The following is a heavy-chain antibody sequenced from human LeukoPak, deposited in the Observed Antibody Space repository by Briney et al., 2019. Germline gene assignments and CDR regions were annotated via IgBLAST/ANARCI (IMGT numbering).Heavy chain of an antibody. J-gene: IGHJ4*02. Sequence: GGSLRLPCAASGFTFSSYAMNWVRQAPGKGLEWVSGTGSTGVSTFYADSVKGRFTVSRDNSKNTLSLQMNSLRAEDTAVYYCAKDPGVVPAHYFDYWGQGTLVTVSS. V-gene: IGHV3-23*01. D-gene: IGHD2-2*01. CDR1: GFTFSSYA. CDR3: AKDPGVVPAHYFDY. CDR2: TGSTGVST.